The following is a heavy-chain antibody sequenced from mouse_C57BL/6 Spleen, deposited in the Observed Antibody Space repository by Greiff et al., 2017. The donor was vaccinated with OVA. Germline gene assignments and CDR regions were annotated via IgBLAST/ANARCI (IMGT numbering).Heavy chain of an antibody. Sequence: QVQLQQSGAELARPGASVKLSCKASGYTFTSYGISWVKQRTGQGLEWIGEIYPRSGNTYYNEKFKGKATLTADKSSSTAYMGLRSLTSEDSAVYFCASGGNFFAYWGQGTLVTVSA. V-gene: IGHV1-81*01. D-gene: IGHD2-1*01. CDR3: ASGGNFFAY. CDR1: GYTFTSYG. CDR2: IYPRSGNT. J-gene: IGHJ3*01.